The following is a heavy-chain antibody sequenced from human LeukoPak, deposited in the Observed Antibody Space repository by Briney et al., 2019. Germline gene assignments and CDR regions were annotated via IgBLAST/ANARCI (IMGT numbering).Heavy chain of an antibody. V-gene: IGHV3-30*04. J-gene: IGHJ4*02. CDR1: GFTFSSYA. Sequence: GGSLRLSCAASGFTFSSYAMHWVRQAPGKGLEWVAVISYDGSNKYYADSVKGRFTISRDNSKNTLYLQMNSLRAEDTAVYYCASSIPDCSGGSCYFGYWGQGTLVTVSS. D-gene: IGHD2-15*01. CDR3: ASSIPDCSGGSCYFGY. CDR2: ISYDGSNK.